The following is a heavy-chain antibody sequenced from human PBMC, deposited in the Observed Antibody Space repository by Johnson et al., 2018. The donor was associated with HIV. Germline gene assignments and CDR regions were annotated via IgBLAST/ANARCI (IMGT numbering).Heavy chain of an antibody. CDR2: ISYDGSNK. J-gene: IGHJ3*02. D-gene: IGHD1-1*01. Sequence: QVQLVESGGGVVQPGRSLRLSCAASGFTFSSYGMHWVRQAPGKGLEWVAVISYDGSNKYYADSVKGRFTISRDNSKNMGYLQMDSLRAEDTGLYYCAKESRYSARYNWNDGYAFDIWGQGTMVTGSS. V-gene: IGHV3-30*18. CDR1: GFTFSSYG. CDR3: AKESRYSARYNWNDGYAFDI.